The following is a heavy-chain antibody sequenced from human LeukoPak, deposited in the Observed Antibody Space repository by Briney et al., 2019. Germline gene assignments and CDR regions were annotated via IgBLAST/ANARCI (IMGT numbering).Heavy chain of an antibody. D-gene: IGHD6-6*01. CDR2: IKQDGSEK. CDR3: ATVPSRAPR. V-gene: IGHV3-7*01. J-gene: IGHJ4*02. CDR1: GFTFSGYW. Sequence: PGGSLRLSCAASGFTFSGYWMSWVRQAPGKGLEWVANIKQDGSEKYYVDSVKGRFTISRDNAKNSLYLQMNSLRAEDTAVYYCATVPSRAPRWGQGTLVTVSS.